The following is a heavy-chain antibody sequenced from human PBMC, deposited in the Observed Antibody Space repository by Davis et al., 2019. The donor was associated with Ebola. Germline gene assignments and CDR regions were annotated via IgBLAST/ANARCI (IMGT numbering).Heavy chain of an antibody. CDR3: TSTVSPEFADY. V-gene: IGHV3-73*01. CDR2: IRSKANSYAT. J-gene: IGHJ4*02. CDR1: GFTFSGSA. Sequence: PGGSLRLSCAASGFTFSGSAMHWVRQASGKGLEWVGRIRSKANSYATACAASVKGRFTISRDDSKNTAYLQMNSLKTEDTAVYYCTSTVSPEFADYWGQGTLVTVSS. D-gene: IGHD4-17*01.